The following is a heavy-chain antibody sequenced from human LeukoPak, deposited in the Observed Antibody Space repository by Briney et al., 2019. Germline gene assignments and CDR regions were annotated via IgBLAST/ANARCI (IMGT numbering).Heavy chain of an antibody. CDR1: GYSFTSYW. J-gene: IGHJ4*02. V-gene: IGHV5-51*01. Sequence: GESPKISCKGSGYSFTSYWIGWVRQMPGKGLEWLGIINPGDSDTRYSPSFQGQVTISADKSISTANLQWSSLQASDTAMYYCARRIGSGWYDYWGQGTLVTVSS. CDR2: INPGDSDT. CDR3: ARRIGSGWYDY. D-gene: IGHD6-19*01.